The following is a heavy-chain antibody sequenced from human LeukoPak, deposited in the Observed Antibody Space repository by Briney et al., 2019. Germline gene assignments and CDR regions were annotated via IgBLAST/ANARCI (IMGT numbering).Heavy chain of an antibody. Sequence: GGSLRLSCAASRFTFSNYGVNWVRQAPGKGLEWVSYINSRSSTIYYADSVRGRFTISRDNTKNSLYLQMNSLKAEDTAIYYCAREVGTPQAFDIWGQGTMVTVSS. D-gene: IGHD1-26*01. CDR3: AREVGTPQAFDI. CDR2: INSRSSTI. J-gene: IGHJ3*02. CDR1: RFTFSNYG. V-gene: IGHV3-48*01.